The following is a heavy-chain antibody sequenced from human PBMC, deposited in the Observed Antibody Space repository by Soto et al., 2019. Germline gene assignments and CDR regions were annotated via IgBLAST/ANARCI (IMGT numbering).Heavy chain of an antibody. CDR1: GGSVSSGSYY. CDR3: ARASSAYYYGMDV. D-gene: IGHD1-26*01. Sequence: QVQLQESGPGLVKPSETLSLTCTVSGGSVSSGSYYWSWIRQPPGKGLEWIGYIYYSGSTNYNPSLKSRGTIAAGTSQHQFSLKLSSVTAADTAVYYCARASSAYYYGMDVWGQGTTVTVSS. J-gene: IGHJ6*02. V-gene: IGHV4-61*01. CDR2: IYYSGST.